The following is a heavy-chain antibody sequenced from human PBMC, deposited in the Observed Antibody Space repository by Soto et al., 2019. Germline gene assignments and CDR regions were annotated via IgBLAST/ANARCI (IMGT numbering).Heavy chain of an antibody. V-gene: IGHV1-8*01. J-gene: IGHJ3*02. Sequence: ASVKVSCKASGYTFTSYDINWVRQATGQGLEWMGWMNPNSGNTGYAQKFQGRVTMTRNTSISTAYMELSSLRSEDTAVYYCARVGRYCSGGSCDPGGVDAFDIWGQGTMVTVSS. D-gene: IGHD2-15*01. CDR3: ARVGRYCSGGSCDPGGVDAFDI. CDR1: GYTFTSYD. CDR2: MNPNSGNT.